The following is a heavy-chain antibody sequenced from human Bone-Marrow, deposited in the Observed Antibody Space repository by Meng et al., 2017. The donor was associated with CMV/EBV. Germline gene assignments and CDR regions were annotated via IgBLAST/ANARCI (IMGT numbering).Heavy chain of an antibody. CDR1: GGSISSSSYY. CDR2: IYYSGST. D-gene: IGHD2-2*01. CDR3: ARHGGGTYVVPAATDFDY. V-gene: IGHV4-39*01. J-gene: IGHJ4*02. Sequence: SETLSLTCTVSGGSISSSSYYWGWIRQPPGKGLEWIGSIYYSGSTYYNPSLKSRVTISVDTSKNQFSLKLSSVTAADTAVYYCARHGGGTYVVPAATDFDYWGQGHRVTGSS.